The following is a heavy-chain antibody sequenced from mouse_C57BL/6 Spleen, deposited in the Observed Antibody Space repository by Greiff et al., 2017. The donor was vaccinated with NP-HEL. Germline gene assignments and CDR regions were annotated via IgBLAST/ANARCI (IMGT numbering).Heavy chain of an antibody. CDR2: IDPETGGT. V-gene: IGHV1-15*01. Sequence: QVQLKESGAELVRPGASVTLSCKASGYTFTDYEMHWVKQTPVHGLEWIGAIDPETGGTAYNQKFKGKAILTADKSSSTAYMELRSLTSEDSAVYYCTRLRGGLRYYFDYWGQGTTLTVSS. CDR1: GYTFTDYE. D-gene: IGHD2-2*01. CDR3: TRLRGGLRYYFDY. J-gene: IGHJ2*01.